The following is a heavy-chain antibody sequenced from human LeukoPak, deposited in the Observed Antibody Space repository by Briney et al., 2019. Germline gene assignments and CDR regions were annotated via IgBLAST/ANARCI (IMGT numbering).Heavy chain of an antibody. Sequence: PGGSLRLSCAASGFTVSSNYMSWVRQAPGKGLEWVSVIYSGGTTYYADSVMGRFTVSRDNSKNTLYLQMNSLRAEDTAVYYCAKHFLRAFDIWGQGTMVTVSS. CDR3: AKHFLRAFDI. D-gene: IGHD3-3*02. J-gene: IGHJ3*02. CDR2: IYSGGTT. CDR1: GFTVSSNY. V-gene: IGHV3-53*01.